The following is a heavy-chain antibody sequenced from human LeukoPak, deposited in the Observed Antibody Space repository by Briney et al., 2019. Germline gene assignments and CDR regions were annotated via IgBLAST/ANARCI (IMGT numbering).Heavy chain of an antibody. CDR3: ARGPLAIVVVPAATGFDY. D-gene: IGHD2-2*01. Sequence: GASVKVSCKASGYTFTSYDINWVRQATGQGLEWMGWMNPNSGNTGYAQKFQGRVTMTRNTSISTAYMELSSLRSEDTAVYYCARGPLAIVVVPAATGFDYWGQGTLVTVSP. V-gene: IGHV1-8*01. CDR2: MNPNSGNT. CDR1: GYTFTSYD. J-gene: IGHJ4*02.